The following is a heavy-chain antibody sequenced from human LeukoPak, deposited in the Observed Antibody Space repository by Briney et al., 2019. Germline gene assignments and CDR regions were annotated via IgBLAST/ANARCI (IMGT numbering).Heavy chain of an antibody. D-gene: IGHD6-19*01. V-gene: IGHV1-2*06. Sequence: AXVKVSCKASGYTFTGYYMHWVRQAPGQGLEWMGRINPNSGGANYAQKFQNRVTMTRDTSISTAYMELSRLRSDDTAVYYCASEEQVAGLTLLDYWGQGTLVTVSS. J-gene: IGHJ4*02. CDR1: GYTFTGYY. CDR2: INPNSGGA. CDR3: ASEEQVAGLTLLDY.